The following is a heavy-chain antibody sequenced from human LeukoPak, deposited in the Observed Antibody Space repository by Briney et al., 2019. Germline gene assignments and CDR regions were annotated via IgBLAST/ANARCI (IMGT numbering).Heavy chain of an antibody. J-gene: IGHJ3*02. CDR3: AKVNYYDGSGYYSLAFDI. CDR2: IYPDDSDT. CDR1: EYSFPNYC. V-gene: IGHV5-51*01. D-gene: IGHD3-22*01. Sequence: GESLKISCKHSEYSFPNYCIGWVRQMPGKGLEWMGIIYPDDSDTRYSPSFQGQVTISADKSISTAYLQWSSLKASDTAMYYCAKVNYYDGSGYYSLAFDIWGQGTMVTVSS.